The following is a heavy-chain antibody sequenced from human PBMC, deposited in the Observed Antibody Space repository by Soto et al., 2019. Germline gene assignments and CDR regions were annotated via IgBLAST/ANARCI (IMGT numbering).Heavy chain of an antibody. Sequence: EVQLVESGGDMVQPGRSLKLSCVGSGYSFEDYSMHWVRQAPGKGLEWVSGISWNGNFTGYADSVKGRFTISRDNAKNSLFLPMRSLSLEDTALYYCVGGSWVDWGQGTLVTVSS. D-gene: IGHD2-15*01. CDR3: VGGSWVD. V-gene: IGHV3-9*01. CDR2: ISWNGNFT. J-gene: IGHJ4*02. CDR1: GYSFEDYS.